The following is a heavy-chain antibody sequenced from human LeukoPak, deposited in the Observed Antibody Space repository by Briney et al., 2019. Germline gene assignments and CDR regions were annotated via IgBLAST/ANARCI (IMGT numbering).Heavy chain of an antibody. Sequence: GASVKVSCKASGGTFSSYAISWVRQAPGQGLEWMGRIIPILGIANYAQKFQGRVTITADKSTSTAYMELSSLRSEDTAVYYCARDRLIAAATHPLIDYWGQGTLVTVSS. CDR2: IIPILGIA. D-gene: IGHD6-13*01. CDR3: ARDRLIAAATHPLIDY. V-gene: IGHV1-69*04. J-gene: IGHJ4*02. CDR1: GGTFSSYA.